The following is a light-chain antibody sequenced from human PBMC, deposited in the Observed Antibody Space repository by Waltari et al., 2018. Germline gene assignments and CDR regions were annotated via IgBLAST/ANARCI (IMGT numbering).Light chain of an antibody. V-gene: IGKV1-NL1*01. CDR2: AAS. CDR3: RQYYSTPRT. CDR1: QGISNS. J-gene: IGKJ1*01. Sequence: DIQMTQSPSSLSASVGDRVTITRRASQGISNSLAWYQQKPGKAPKLLLYAASRLESGVPSRFSGSGSGTDYTLTISSLQPEDFATYYCRQYYSTPRTFGQGTKVEIK.